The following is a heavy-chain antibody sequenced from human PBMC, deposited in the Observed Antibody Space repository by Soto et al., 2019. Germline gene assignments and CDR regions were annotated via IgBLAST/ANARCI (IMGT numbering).Heavy chain of an antibody. J-gene: IGHJ4*02. CDR1: GFTFSSYA. Sequence: GGSLRLSCAASGFTFSSYAMHWVRQAPGKGLEWVAVISYDGSNKYYADSVKGRFTISRDNSKNTLYLQMNSLRAEDTAVYYCAKESTAAAGLNFDYWGQGTLVTVSS. CDR2: ISYDGSNK. D-gene: IGHD6-13*01. V-gene: IGHV3-30*18. CDR3: AKESTAAAGLNFDY.